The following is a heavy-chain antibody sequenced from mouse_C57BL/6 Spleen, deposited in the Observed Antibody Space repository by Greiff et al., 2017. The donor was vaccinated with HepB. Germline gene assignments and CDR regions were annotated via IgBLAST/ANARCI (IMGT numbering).Heavy chain of an antibody. CDR1: GYTFTSYW. CDR3: ARDYGSSMGAMDY. Sequence: QVQLQQPGAELVKPGASVKMSCKASGYTFTSYWITWVKQRPGQGLEWIGDIYPGSGSTNYNEKFTSKATLTVDTSSSTAYMQLSSLTSEDSAVYYCARDYGSSMGAMDYWGQGTTLTVSS. V-gene: IGHV1-55*01. CDR2: IYPGSGST. D-gene: IGHD1-1*01. J-gene: IGHJ2*01.